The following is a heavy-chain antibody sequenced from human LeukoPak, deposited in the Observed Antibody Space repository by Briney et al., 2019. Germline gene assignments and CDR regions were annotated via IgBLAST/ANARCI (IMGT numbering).Heavy chain of an antibody. J-gene: IGHJ6*03. V-gene: IGHV4-59*01. D-gene: IGHD2-2*01. CDR2: IYYSGST. CDR1: GGSISSYC. Sequence: SETLSLTCTVSGGSISSYCWSWIRQPPGKGLEWIGYIYYSGSTNYNPSLKSRVTISVDTSKNQFSLKLSSVTAADTAVYYCASSYCSSTSCYQYYYYYYMDVWGKGTTVTVSS. CDR3: ASSYCSSTSCYQYYYYYYMDV.